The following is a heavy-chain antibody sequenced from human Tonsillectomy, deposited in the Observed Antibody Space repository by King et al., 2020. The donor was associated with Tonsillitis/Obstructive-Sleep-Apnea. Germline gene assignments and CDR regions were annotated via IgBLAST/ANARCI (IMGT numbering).Heavy chain of an antibody. CDR1: GFTFSDYY. V-gene: IGHV3-11*01. J-gene: IGHJ6*03. CDR2: ISSGGSSK. CDR3: ARGIHSSYYYMDV. D-gene: IGHD2-21*01. Sequence: VKLVESGGGLVRPGGSLRLSCAASGFTFSDYYMSWIRQAPGKGLEWISYISSGGSSKFYADSVEGRFTISRDNARNSLYLQMISLGAEDTAVYYCARGIHSSYYYMDVWGKGTTVTVSS.